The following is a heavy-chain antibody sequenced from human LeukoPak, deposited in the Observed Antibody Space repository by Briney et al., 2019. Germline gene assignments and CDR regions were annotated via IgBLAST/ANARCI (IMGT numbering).Heavy chain of an antibody. CDR2: IYSGGAT. CDR1: GFTVSSNY. J-gene: IGHJ4*02. D-gene: IGHD6-19*01. V-gene: IGHV3-53*01. CDR3: ARGRFSGPDDY. Sequence: PGGSLRLSCAASGFTVSSNYVSWVRQAPGKGLEWVSVIYSGGATYYADSVRGRFTISRDNSKNTASLQVTSLGAEDTAVYYCARGRFSGPDDYWGQGTLVTVSS.